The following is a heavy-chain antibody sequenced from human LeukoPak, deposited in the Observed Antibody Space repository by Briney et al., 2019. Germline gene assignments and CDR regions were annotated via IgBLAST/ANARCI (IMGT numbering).Heavy chain of an antibody. CDR3: AKDRRVYSYYGSADY. V-gene: IGHV3-23*01. D-gene: IGHD3-10*01. CDR1: GFTFSSYG. Sequence: GGSLRLSCAASGFTFSSYGMSWVRQAPGKGLEWVSAISGSGGSTYYADSVKGRFTISRDNSKNTLYLQMNSLRAEDTAVYYCAKDRRVYSYYGSADYWGQGTLVTVSS. CDR2: ISGSGGST. J-gene: IGHJ4*02.